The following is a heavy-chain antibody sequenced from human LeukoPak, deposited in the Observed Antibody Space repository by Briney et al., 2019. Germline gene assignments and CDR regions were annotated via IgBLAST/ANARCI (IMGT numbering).Heavy chain of an antibody. CDR2: IIPILGIA. Sequence: ASVKVSCRASGGTFSSYAISWVRQAPGQGLEWVARIIPILGIANYAQKLKGRVTIPADKSTSTAYMELSSLRSEDTAVYYCVSRPKFGHHGGMDGWGQGTTVTVSS. J-gene: IGHJ6*02. V-gene: IGHV1-69*04. CDR1: GGTFSSYA. D-gene: IGHD3-10*01. CDR3: VSRPKFGHHGGMDG.